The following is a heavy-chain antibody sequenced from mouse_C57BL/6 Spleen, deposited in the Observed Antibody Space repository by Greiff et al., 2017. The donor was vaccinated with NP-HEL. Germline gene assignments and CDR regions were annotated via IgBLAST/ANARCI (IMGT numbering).Heavy chain of an antibody. J-gene: IGHJ2*01. V-gene: IGHV5-4*01. CDR2: ISDGGSYT. CDR1: GFTFSSYA. Sequence: EVMLVESGGGLVKPGGSLKLSCAASGFTFSSYAMSWVRQTPEKRLEWVATISDGGSYTYYPDNVKGRFTISRDNAKNNLYLQMSHLKSEDTAMYYCARDISLGSYFDYWGQGTTLTVSS. D-gene: IGHD3-2*02. CDR3: ARDISLGSYFDY.